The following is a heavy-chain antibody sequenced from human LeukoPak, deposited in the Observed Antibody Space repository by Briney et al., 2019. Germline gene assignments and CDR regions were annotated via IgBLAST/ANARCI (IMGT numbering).Heavy chain of an antibody. CDR1: GGSISSYY. D-gene: IGHD3-16*01. CDR2: IYYSGST. CDR3: ARSSLGEGENY. Sequence: SETLSLTCTVSGGSISSYYWSWIRQPPGKGLEWIGYIYYSGSTNYNPSLKSRVTISVDTSKNQFSLKLSSVTAADTAVYYCARSSLGEGENYWGRGTLVTVSS. V-gene: IGHV4-59*01. J-gene: IGHJ4*02.